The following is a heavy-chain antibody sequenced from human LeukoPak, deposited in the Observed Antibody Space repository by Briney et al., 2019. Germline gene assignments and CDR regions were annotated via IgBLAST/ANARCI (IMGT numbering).Heavy chain of an antibody. Sequence: PGGSLRLSCAASGFTFRSYAMSWVRQAPGKGLEWVSAISGTGGSTYYPDSVKGQFTISRDNSKNTLFLQMDSLRGEGTAVYYCSKTMVRGSIIPLFDYWGQGTLVTVSS. CDR1: GFTFRSYA. D-gene: IGHD3-10*01. J-gene: IGHJ4*02. V-gene: IGHV3-23*01. CDR2: ISGTGGST. CDR3: SKTMVRGSIIPLFDY.